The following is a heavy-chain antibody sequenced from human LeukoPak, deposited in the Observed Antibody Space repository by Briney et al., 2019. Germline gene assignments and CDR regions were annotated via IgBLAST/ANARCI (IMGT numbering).Heavy chain of an antibody. D-gene: IGHD6-19*01. CDR1: GFTFSSYA. CDR3: ARVAVAHDAFDI. Sequence: GGSLRLSCAASGFTFSSYAMTWVRQAPGKGLEWVSAISGSGGSTYYADSVKGRFTISRDNSKNTLYLQMNSLRAEDTAVYYCARVAVAHDAFDIWGQGTMVTVSS. CDR2: ISGSGGST. V-gene: IGHV3-23*01. J-gene: IGHJ3*02.